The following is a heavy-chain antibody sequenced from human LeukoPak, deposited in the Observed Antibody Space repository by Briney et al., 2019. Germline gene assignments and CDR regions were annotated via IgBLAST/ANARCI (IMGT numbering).Heavy chain of an antibody. D-gene: IGHD6-6*01. CDR2: IYYSGST. CDR3: AREQLAPQLNWFDP. CDR1: GGSISSSSYY. V-gene: IGHV4-39*02. Sequence: SETPSLTCTVSGGSISSSSYYWGWIRQPPGKGLEWIGSIYYSGSTYYNPSLKSRVTISVDTSKNQFSLKLSSVTAADTAVYYCAREQLAPQLNWFDPWGQGTLVTVSS. J-gene: IGHJ5*02.